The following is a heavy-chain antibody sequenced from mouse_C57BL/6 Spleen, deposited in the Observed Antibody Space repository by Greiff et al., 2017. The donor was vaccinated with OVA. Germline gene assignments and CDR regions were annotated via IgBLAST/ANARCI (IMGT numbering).Heavy chain of an antibody. Sequence: DVMLVESGGDLVKPGGSLKLSCVASGFTFSSYGMSWVRQTPDKRLEWVATISSGGSYTYYPDSVKGRFTISRDNAKNTLYLQMSSLKSEDTAMYYCARYGYDDGYYYAMDYWGQGTSVTVSS. J-gene: IGHJ4*01. CDR2: ISSGGSYT. CDR1: GFTFSSYG. CDR3: ARYGYDDGYYYAMDY. D-gene: IGHD2-2*01. V-gene: IGHV5-6*02.